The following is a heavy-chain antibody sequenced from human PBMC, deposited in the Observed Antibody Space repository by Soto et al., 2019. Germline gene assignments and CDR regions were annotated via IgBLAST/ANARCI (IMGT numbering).Heavy chain of an antibody. V-gene: IGHV1-18*04. CDR1: GYTFTSYG. CDR3: ARGGYYDSSGSRNYYYYGMNV. CDR2: ISAYDGNT. J-gene: IGHJ6*02. D-gene: IGHD3-22*01. Sequence: QAQLVQSGAEVKKPGASVKVSCKASGYTFTSYGINWVRQAPGQGLEWLGWISAYDGNTKYAQSVQGRVSMTTDTSTKTAYMELRSLRSDDTAMYYRARGGYYDSSGSRNYYYYGMNVWGQGTTVSVSS.